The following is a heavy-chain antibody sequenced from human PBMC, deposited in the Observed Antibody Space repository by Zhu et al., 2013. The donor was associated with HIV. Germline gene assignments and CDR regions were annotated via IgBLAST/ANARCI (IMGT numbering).Heavy chain of an antibody. D-gene: IGHD3-10*02. CDR2: IIPIFGTA. CDR3: ASPPGGYYVPRRSEYYFDY. J-gene: IGHJ4*02. V-gene: IGHV1-69*12. Sequence: QVQLVQSGAEVKKPGSSVKVSCKASGGTFSSYAISWVRQAPGQGLEWMGGIIPIFGTANYAQKFQGRVTITADESTSTAYMELSSLRSEDTAVYYCASPPGGYYVPRRSEYYFDYWAREPWSPSPQ. CDR1: GGTFSSYA.